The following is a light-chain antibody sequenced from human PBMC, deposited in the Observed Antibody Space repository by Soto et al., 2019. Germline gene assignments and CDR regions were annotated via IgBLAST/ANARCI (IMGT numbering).Light chain of an antibody. CDR1: QSVSSSS. CDR3: QQYGSSPYT. J-gene: IGKJ2*01. Sequence: EIVLTQSPGTLSLSPGERATLSCRASQSVSSSSLAWYHQKPGQAPRLLLYSASTRATGIPDRFSGSGSGTDFALTISRLEPEDFAFYYCQQYGSSPYTFGQGTKV. V-gene: IGKV3-20*01. CDR2: SAS.